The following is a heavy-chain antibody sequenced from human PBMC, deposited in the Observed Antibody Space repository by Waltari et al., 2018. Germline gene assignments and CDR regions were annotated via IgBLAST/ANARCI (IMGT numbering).Heavy chain of an antibody. J-gene: IGHJ4*02. Sequence: EVQLVESGGGLVQPGGSLRLSCAASGFTFSSYWMHWVRQAPGKGLVCVSRINSDGSSTSYADSVKGRFTISRDNAKNTLYLQMNSLRAEDTAVYYCARISWGSRVLAAPFDYWGQGTLVTVSS. V-gene: IGHV3-74*01. D-gene: IGHD2-15*01. CDR2: INSDGSST. CDR1: GFTFSSYW. CDR3: ARISWGSRVLAAPFDY.